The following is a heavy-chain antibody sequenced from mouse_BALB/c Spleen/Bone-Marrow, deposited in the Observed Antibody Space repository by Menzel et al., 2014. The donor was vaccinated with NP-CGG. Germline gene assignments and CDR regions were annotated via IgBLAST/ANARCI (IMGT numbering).Heavy chain of an antibody. CDR3: ARXGRDY. CDR2: IYPYNGGT. V-gene: IGHV1S29*02. Sequence: EVQLQQSGPELVKPGASVKISCKASGYTFTDYNMNWVKQSHGKSLEWIGYIYPYNGGTDYNQKFKSKATLTVDNSSSTAYMKLRSLTSXXXXXXXCARXGRDYWGQGTTLTVSS. J-gene: IGHJ2*01. CDR1: GYTFTDYN.